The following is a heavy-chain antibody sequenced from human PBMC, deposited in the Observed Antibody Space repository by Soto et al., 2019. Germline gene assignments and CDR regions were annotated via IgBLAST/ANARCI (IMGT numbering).Heavy chain of an antibody. CDR2: ISWNSGSI. D-gene: IGHD5-12*01. CDR1: GFTFDDYA. J-gene: IGHJ4*02. Sequence: GGSLRLSCAASGFTFDDYAMHWVRQAPGKGLEWVSGISWNSGSIGYADSVKGRFTISRDNAKNSLYLQMNSLRAEDTALYYCAKDMGGYDLVFDYWGQGTLVTVSS. CDR3: AKDMGGYDLVFDY. V-gene: IGHV3-9*01.